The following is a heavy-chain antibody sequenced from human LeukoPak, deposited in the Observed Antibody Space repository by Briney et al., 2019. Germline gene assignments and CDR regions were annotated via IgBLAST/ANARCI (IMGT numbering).Heavy chain of an antibody. Sequence: PGGSLRLSCAASGFTVSSNYMSWVRQAPGKGLEWVSAISGSGGSTYYADSVKGRFTISRDNSKNTLYLQMNSLRAEDTAVYYCANEMVTTRFWELEDVIWFDPWGQGTLVTVSS. D-gene: IGHD1-26*01. CDR2: ISGSGGST. J-gene: IGHJ5*02. CDR3: ANEMVTTRFWELEDVIWFDP. CDR1: GFTVSSNY. V-gene: IGHV3-23*01.